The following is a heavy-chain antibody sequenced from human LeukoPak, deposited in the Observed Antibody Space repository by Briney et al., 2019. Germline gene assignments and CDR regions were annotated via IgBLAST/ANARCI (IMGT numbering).Heavy chain of an antibody. Sequence: PSETLSLTCTVSGGSISSSSYYWGWIRQPPGKGLEWIGSIYYSGSTYYNPSLKSRVTISVDTSKNQFSLKLSSVTAADTAVYYCARHEYSSPSGWFDPWGQGTLVTVSS. V-gene: IGHV4-39*01. CDR2: IYYSGST. J-gene: IGHJ5*02. D-gene: IGHD6-6*01. CDR3: ARHEYSSPSGWFDP. CDR1: GGSISSSSYY.